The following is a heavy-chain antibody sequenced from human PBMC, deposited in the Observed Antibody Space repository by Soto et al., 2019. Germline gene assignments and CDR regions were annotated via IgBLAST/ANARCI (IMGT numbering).Heavy chain of an antibody. V-gene: IGHV4-34*01. CDR2: INHSGST. D-gene: IGHD6-13*01. J-gene: IGHJ4*02. Sequence: QVQLQQWGAGLLKPSETLSLTCAVYGGSFSGYYWSWIRQPPGKGLEWIGEINHSGSTNYNPSLKSRVTISVDTSKNQFSLKLSSVTGADTAVYYCARGRAGYSSSWYIEWGQGTLVTVSS. CDR3: ARGRAGYSSSWYIE. CDR1: GGSFSGYY.